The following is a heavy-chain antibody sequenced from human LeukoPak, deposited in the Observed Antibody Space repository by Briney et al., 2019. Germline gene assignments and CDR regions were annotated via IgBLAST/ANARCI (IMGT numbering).Heavy chain of an antibody. CDR2: TYYRSKWYY. CDR1: GDSISSNSFA. Sequence: SQTLSLTCAISGDSISSNSFAWNWIRQSPSRGLEWLGRTYYRSKWYYDYAVAVKSRITINPDTSKNQFSLQLNSVTPEDTAVYYCARDIAARRSGWSDPWGQGTLVTVSS. J-gene: IGHJ5*02. V-gene: IGHV6-1*01. CDR3: ARDIAARRSGWSDP. D-gene: IGHD6-13*01.